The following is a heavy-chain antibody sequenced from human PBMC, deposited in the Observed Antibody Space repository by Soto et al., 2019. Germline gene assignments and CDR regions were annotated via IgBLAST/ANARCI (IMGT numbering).Heavy chain of an antibody. J-gene: IGHJ4*02. CDR1: GYTFTSYA. Sequence: QVQLVQSGAEVKKPGASVKVSCKASGYTFTSYAMHWVRQAPGQRLEWMGWINAGNGNTKYSQKFQGRVTITRDTSASTAYMELSSLRSEDTAVYYCAREYDNWNPKNRREFDYWGQGTLVTVSS. D-gene: IGHD1-20*01. CDR3: AREYDNWNPKNRREFDY. V-gene: IGHV1-3*01. CDR2: INAGNGNT.